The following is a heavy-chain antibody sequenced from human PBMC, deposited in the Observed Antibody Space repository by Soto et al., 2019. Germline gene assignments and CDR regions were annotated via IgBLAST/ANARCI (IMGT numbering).Heavy chain of an antibody. CDR2: IYSGGST. Sequence: GGSLRLSCAASGFTVSSNYMSWVRQAPGKGLEWVSVIYSGGSTYYADSVKGRFTISRDNSKNTLYLQMNSLRAEDTAVYYCARGPSPRSGFDPWGQGTLVTVSS. V-gene: IGHV3-66*01. CDR1: GFTVSSNY. CDR3: ARGPSPRSGFDP. J-gene: IGHJ5*02.